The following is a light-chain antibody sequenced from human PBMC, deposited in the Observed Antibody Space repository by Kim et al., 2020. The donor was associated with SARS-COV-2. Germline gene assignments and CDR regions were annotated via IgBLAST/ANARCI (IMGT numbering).Light chain of an antibody. CDR2: GAS. J-gene: IGKJ2*01. Sequence: SGCTGERATLSCRASQSVSSNLAWYQQKPGQAPRLLIYGASTSATGIPARFSGSGSGTEFTLTISSLQSEDFAVYYCQQYNNWPHTFGQGTKLEI. CDR1: QSVSSN. CDR3: QQYNNWPHT. V-gene: IGKV3-15*01.